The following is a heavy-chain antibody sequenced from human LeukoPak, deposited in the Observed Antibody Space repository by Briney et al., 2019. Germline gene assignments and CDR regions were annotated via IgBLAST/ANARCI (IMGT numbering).Heavy chain of an antibody. Sequence: PGGSLRLSCAASGFTFSSYWMSWVRQPPGKGLEWVANIKQDGSDKNYVDSVKGRFTISKDNAKNLLSLEMNGLRAEDTAVYYCATYKNQLRTVYFDSWGQGTPVTVSA. CDR1: GFTFSSYW. CDR2: IKQDGSDK. V-gene: IGHV3-7*02. J-gene: IGHJ4*02. D-gene: IGHD1-1*01. CDR3: ATYKNQLRTVYFDS.